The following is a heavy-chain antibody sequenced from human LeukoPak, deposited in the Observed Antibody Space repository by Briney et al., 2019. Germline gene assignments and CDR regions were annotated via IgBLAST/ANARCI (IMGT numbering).Heavy chain of an antibody. Sequence: ASVKVSCKASGYSFTGYYIHWVRQAPGQGLEWMGWINPNSDYTSYAQKFQGRITLTRDTSISTVYMELSPLTSDDTAVYYCAKTVVRQYLRFIDYWGQGTLVTVSS. D-gene: IGHD3-3*01. V-gene: IGHV1-2*02. CDR3: AKTVVRQYLRFIDY. CDR1: GYSFTGYY. J-gene: IGHJ4*02. CDR2: INPNSDYT.